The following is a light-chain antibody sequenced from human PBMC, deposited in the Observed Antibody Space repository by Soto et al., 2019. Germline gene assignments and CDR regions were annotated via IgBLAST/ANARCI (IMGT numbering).Light chain of an antibody. CDR1: SSDVGGYNR. CDR2: DVT. V-gene: IGLV2-11*01. J-gene: IGLJ1*01. Sequence: QSALTQPRSVSGSPGQSVTISCTGTSSDVGGYNRVSWFQQHPGKAPKLMIYDVTNRPSGVPDRFSGSKSGNTASLTISGSQAEDAADYYRCSYAGTYTYVFGSGTKVTVL. CDR3: CSYAGTYTYV.